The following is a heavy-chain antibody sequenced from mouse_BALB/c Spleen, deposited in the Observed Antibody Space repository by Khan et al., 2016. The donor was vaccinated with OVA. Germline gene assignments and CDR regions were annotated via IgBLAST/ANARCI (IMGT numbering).Heavy chain of an antibody. J-gene: IGHJ2*01. CDR2: ISYSGVT. Sequence: EVQFQESGPGLVKPSQSLSLTCTVTGYSITSGYAWNWIRQFPGNKLEWMGYISYSGVTSYTPSLKSRISITRDTSKNQFFLQLTSVTTEDTATYYCARGNYDGYYFDYWGQGTTLTVSS. D-gene: IGHD2-4*01. CDR3: ARGNYDGYYFDY. V-gene: IGHV3-2*02. CDR1: GYSITSGYA.